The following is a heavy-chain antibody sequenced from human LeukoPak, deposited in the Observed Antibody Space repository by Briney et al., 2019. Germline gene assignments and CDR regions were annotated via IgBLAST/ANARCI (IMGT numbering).Heavy chain of an antibody. Sequence: PGGSLRLSCVASGFTFSSYWMNWARQAPGKGLEWVANIKQDGSEKYYVDSVKGRFTISRDNAKNSLYLQMNNLRAEDRGVYYCARDYRGQVWPPHSDYWGQGTLVTVSS. CDR2: IKQDGSEK. D-gene: IGHD5-12*01. J-gene: IGHJ4*02. V-gene: IGHV3-7*01. CDR3: ARDYRGQVWPPHSDY. CDR1: GFTFSSYW.